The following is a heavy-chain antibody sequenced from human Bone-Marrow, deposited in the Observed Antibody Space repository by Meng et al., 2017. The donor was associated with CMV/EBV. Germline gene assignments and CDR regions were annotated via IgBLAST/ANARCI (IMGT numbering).Heavy chain of an antibody. Sequence: QGRLVQCGALLNKPGASVNVSCKAPGYTFTSYDINSVRQAAVQGLEWMGWMNPNSGNTDYAQKFQGRVTMTRNISKSTAYMDLSSLRSEDTAVYYCATGVADFEYWGQGTLVTVSS. CDR1: GYTFTSYD. CDR3: ATGVADFEY. V-gene: IGHV1-8*01. D-gene: IGHD6-19*01. CDR2: MNPNSGNT. J-gene: IGHJ4*02.